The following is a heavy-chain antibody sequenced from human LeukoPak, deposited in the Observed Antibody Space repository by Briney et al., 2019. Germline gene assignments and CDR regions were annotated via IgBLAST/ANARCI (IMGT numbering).Heavy chain of an antibody. Sequence: VASVKVSCKASGGTFSSYTISWVRQAPGQGLEWMGRIIPILGIANYAQKFQGRVTITADKSTSTAYMELSSLRSEDTAVYYCASSITTVREFYYMDVWGKGTTVTVSS. J-gene: IGHJ6*03. CDR2: IIPILGIA. D-gene: IGHD3-10*01. CDR1: GGTFSSYT. CDR3: ASSITTVREFYYMDV. V-gene: IGHV1-69*02.